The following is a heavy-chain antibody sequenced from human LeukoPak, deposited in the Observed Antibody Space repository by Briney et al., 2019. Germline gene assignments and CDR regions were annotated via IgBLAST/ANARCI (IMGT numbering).Heavy chain of an antibody. V-gene: IGHV5-51*01. Sequence: GESLKISFKGSEYSFTSYWIGWVRQMPGKGLEWMGIIYPGDSDTRYSPSFQGQVTISADKSISTAYLQWSSLKASDTAMYYCARHFYPYGSGSYFDYWGQGTLVTVSS. CDR2: IYPGDSDT. D-gene: IGHD3-10*01. CDR1: EYSFTSYW. J-gene: IGHJ4*02. CDR3: ARHFYPYGSGSYFDY.